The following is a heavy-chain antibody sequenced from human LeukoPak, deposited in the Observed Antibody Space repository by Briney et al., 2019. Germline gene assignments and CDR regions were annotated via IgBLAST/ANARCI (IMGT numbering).Heavy chain of an antibody. V-gene: IGHV4-38-2*02. CDR1: GYSISSGYY. Sequence: SETLSLTCTVSGYSISSGYYWGWIRQPPGKGLEWIGSIYHSGSTYYNPSLKSRVTISVDTYKNQFSLKLSSVTAADTAVYYCARVIGRRGSYSVWDAFDIWGQGTMVTVSS. CDR2: IYHSGST. CDR3: ARVIGRRGSYSVWDAFDI. D-gene: IGHD1-26*01. J-gene: IGHJ3*02.